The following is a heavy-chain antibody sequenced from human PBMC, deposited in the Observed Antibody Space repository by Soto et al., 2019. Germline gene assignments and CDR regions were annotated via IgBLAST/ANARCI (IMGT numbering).Heavy chain of an antibody. CDR3: AKDGQYRTDGFDV. J-gene: IGHJ3*01. D-gene: IGHD6-6*01. Sequence: EAQLLESGGDWAQPGGSLRLSCAASGFTFSSHGMSWVRQAPGKVLEWIAGLSRGGGTTYYADSVKGRFTISRDNSKNTLDLIMNSLKVEDTALYYCAKDGQYRTDGFDVWGQGTMVTVSS. V-gene: IGHV3-23*01. CDR2: LSRGGGTT. CDR1: GFTFSSHG.